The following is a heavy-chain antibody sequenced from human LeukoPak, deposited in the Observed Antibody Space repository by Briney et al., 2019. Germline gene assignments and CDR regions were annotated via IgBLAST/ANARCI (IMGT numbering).Heavy chain of an antibody. CDR2: IYTSGST. D-gene: IGHD2-15*01. CDR3: AREGCSGGSCKHRTRRYDY. Sequence: SETLSLTCTVSGGSISSSSYYWGWIRQPPGKGLEWIGRIYTSGSTDYNPSLKSRVTMSVDTSKNQFSLKLSSVTAADTAVYYCAREGCSGGSCKHRTRRYDYWGQGTLVTVSS. V-gene: IGHV4-39*07. J-gene: IGHJ4*02. CDR1: GGSISSSSYY.